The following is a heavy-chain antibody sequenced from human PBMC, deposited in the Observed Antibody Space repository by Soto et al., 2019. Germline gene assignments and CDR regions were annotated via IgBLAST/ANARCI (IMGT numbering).Heavy chain of an antibody. J-gene: IGHJ4*02. CDR1: GGSMSSNY. CDR3: ARDQRLDSYSSPLYLHFDS. CDR2: IYTSGTT. V-gene: IGHV4-4*07. Sequence: WETLSLTCTVPGGSMSSNYWSWVRESAVKGLEWIGRIYTSGTTNYNPSIKSRVTMSVDTSKNRFSLKLTSVTAADTAVYYCARDQRLDSYSSPLYLHFDSWGQGSLVTVSS. D-gene: IGHD6-19*01.